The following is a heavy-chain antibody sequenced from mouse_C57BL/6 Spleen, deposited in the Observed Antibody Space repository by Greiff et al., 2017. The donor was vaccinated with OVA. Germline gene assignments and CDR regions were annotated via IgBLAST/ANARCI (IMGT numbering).Heavy chain of an antibody. V-gene: IGHV1-18*01. CDR3: ARDGSSAYWYFDV. CDR2: INPNNGGT. CDR1: GYTFTDYN. D-gene: IGHD1-1*01. J-gene: IGHJ1*03. Sequence: VQLQQSGPELVKPGASVKIPCKASGYTFTDYNMDWVKQSHGQSLEWIGDINPNNGGTIYNQKFKGKATLTVDKSSSTAYMELRSLTSEDTAVYDCARDGSSAYWYFDVWGTGTTVTVSS.